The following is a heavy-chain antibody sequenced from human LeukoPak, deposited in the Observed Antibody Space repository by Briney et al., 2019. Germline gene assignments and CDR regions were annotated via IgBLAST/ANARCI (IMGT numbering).Heavy chain of an antibody. CDR2: IYGDGST. J-gene: IGHJ4*02. CDR1: GFIVSSNY. V-gene: IGHV3-53*01. D-gene: IGHD6-19*01. CDR3: ARRFITGWHLDY. Sequence: PGGSLRLSCAAAGFIVSSNYMSWVRQAPGKGLEWVSVIYGDGSTYYADSVKGRFTISRDNSKNTLYLQMNSLRPEDTAVYYCARRFITGWHLDYWGQGTLVTVSS.